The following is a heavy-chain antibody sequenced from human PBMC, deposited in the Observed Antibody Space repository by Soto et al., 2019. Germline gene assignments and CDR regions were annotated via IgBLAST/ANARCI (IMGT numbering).Heavy chain of an antibody. CDR2: IWYDGSNK. CDR1: GFTFSSYG. Sequence: QVQLVESGGGVVQPGRSLRLSCAASGFTFSSYGMHWVRQAPGKGLEWVAVIWYDGSNKYYADSVKGRFTISRDNSKNTLYLQMNSLRAEDTAVYYCARESLWVYGSGSYSGKNWFDPWGQGTLVTVSS. D-gene: IGHD3-10*01. CDR3: ARESLWVYGSGSYSGKNWFDP. V-gene: IGHV3-33*01. J-gene: IGHJ5*02.